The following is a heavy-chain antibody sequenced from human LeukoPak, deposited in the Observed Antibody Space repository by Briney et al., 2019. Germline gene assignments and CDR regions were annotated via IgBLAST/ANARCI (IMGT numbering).Heavy chain of an antibody. D-gene: IGHD4-17*01. V-gene: IGHV3-66*02. Sequence: QSGGSLRLSCAASGFTVSSNYMSWVRQAPGKGLEWVSVIYSGGSTYYADSVKGRFTISRDNSKNTLYLQMNSLRAEDTAVYYCAREADYGDRIDYWGQGTLVTVSS. CDR3: AREADYGDRIDY. CDR1: GFTVSSNY. J-gene: IGHJ4*02. CDR2: IYSGGST.